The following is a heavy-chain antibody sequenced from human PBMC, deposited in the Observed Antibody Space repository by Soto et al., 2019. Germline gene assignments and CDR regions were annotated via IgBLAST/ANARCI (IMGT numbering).Heavy chain of an antibody. CDR2: SSNSGTFA. V-gene: IGHV3-11*06. J-gene: IGHJ4*02. Sequence: GSLRLSCAASGFTFSDYYMSWVRQAPGRGLEWISYSSNSGTFARYATSVKGRFSISRDNANNSLYLEMNSLRVEDTAVYYCARSGDNFNVLDYWGQGTPVTVSS. CDR1: GFTFSDYY. CDR3: ARSGDNFNVLDY. D-gene: IGHD1-1*01.